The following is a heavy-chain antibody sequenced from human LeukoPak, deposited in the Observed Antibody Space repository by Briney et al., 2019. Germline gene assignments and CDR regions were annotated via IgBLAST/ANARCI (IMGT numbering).Heavy chain of an antibody. CDR2: ISPDSGYI. J-gene: IGHJ4*02. CDR1: GFTFSSHS. D-gene: IGHD6-13*01. Sequence: PGGSLRPSCAASGFTFSSHSLMWVRQAPGKGLEWVSSISPDSGYIYYADSVKGRFTISRDNAENSLFLQMNSLGAEDTAVYYCAPFSAVTHYYFDYWGQGTLVTVSS. V-gene: IGHV3-21*01. CDR3: APFSAVTHYYFDY.